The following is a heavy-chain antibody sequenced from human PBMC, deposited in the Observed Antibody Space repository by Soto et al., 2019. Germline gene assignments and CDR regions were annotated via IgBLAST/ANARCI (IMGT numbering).Heavy chain of an antibody. CDR2: IYTSGST. CDR1: GGSISSYY. V-gene: IGHV4-4*07. J-gene: IGHJ6*02. Sequence: ETLSLTCTVSGGSISSYYWSWIRQPAGKGLEWIGRIYTSGSTNYNPSLKSRVTMSVDTSKNQFSLKLSSVTAADTAVYYCARDRFLEWLLTPSGYYYGMDVWGQGTTVTVSS. CDR3: ARDRFLEWLLTPSGYYYGMDV. D-gene: IGHD3-3*01.